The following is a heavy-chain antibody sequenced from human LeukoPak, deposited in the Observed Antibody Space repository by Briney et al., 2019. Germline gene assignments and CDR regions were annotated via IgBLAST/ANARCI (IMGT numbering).Heavy chain of an antibody. J-gene: IGHJ4*02. CDR2: IRSNGDTA. Sequence: GGSLRLSCAASGFTFSRIALTWVRQAPGKGLEWVSTIRSNGDTAYNADSVRGRFAISRDNSKNALFLQMNSLRVEDTAIYYCAKGQELDDGVFDSWGQGTLVTVSS. CDR1: GFTFSRIA. CDR3: AKGQELDDGVFDS. D-gene: IGHD1-1*01. V-gene: IGHV3-23*01.